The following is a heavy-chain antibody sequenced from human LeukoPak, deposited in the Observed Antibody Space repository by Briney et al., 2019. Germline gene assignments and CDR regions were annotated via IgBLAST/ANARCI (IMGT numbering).Heavy chain of an antibody. V-gene: IGHV3-48*03. CDR3: ASQAPRYYYDPGAFDI. Sequence: PGGSLRLSCAASGFTFSSYEMNWVRQAPGKGLEWVSYISSSGSTIYYADSVKGRFTISRDNAKNTLYLQMNSLRAEDTAVYYCASQAPRYYYDPGAFDIWGQGTMVTVSS. J-gene: IGHJ3*02. CDR2: ISSSGSTI. CDR1: GFTFSSYE. D-gene: IGHD3-22*01.